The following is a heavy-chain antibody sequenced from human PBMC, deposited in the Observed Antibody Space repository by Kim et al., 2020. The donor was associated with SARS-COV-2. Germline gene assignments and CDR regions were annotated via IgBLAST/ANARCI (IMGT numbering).Heavy chain of an antibody. V-gene: IGHV3-30-3*01. J-gene: IGHJ3*02. Sequence: GGSLRLSCAASGFTLSNSYMHWVRQAPGKGLEWVAVIWSDGTNKYYADSVKGRFTISRDNSKNMLFLQMDSLRAEDTAIYHCAREMDAFDIWGQGTMDTISS. CDR3: AREMDAFDI. CDR1: GFTLSNSY. CDR2: IWSDGTNK.